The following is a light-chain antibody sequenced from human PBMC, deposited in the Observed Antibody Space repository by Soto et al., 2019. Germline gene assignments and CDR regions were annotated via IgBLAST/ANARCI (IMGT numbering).Light chain of an antibody. Sequence: QSALTQPASVSGSPGQSITISCTGTSSDVGGYNYVSWYQQHPGKAPKLIIFEVIYRPSGVSSRFSGSKSGNTASLTISGLQSEDEADYYCTSYTRNDTLLFGGGTKLTVL. CDR1: SSDVGGYNY. V-gene: IGLV2-14*01. J-gene: IGLJ2*01. CDR2: EVI. CDR3: TSYTRNDTLL.